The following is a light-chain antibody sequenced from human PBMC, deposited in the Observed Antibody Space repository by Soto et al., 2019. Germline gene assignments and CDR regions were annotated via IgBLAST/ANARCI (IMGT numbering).Light chain of an antibody. CDR3: SSYTSSSTLYV. J-gene: IGLJ1*01. CDR2: DVS. CDR1: SSDVGGYNY. Sequence: QSVLTQPASVSGSPGQSITISCTGTSSDVGGYNYVSWYQQHPGKAPKFMIYDVSNRPSGVSNCFSGSKSGNTASLTISGLQAEDAADYYCSSYTSSSTLYVFGTGTKVTVL. V-gene: IGLV2-14*01.